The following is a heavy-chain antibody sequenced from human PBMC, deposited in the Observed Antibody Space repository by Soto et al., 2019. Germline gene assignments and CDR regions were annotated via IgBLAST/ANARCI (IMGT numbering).Heavy chain of an antibody. V-gene: IGHV3-48*02. CDR3: ARGTYYFDF. Sequence: GGSLRLSCAASGVIFSRYRMHWVRQAPGKGLEWISYITSSSPTIFYADSLKGRFTISRDNAKNSLYLHMNSLRDEDTALYYCARGTYYFDFWGQGTLVTVSS. J-gene: IGHJ4*02. CDR2: ITSSSPTI. CDR1: GVIFSRYR.